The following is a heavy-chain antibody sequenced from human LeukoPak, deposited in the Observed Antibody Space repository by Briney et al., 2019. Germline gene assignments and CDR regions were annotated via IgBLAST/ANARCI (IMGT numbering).Heavy chain of an antibody. CDR1: GGSISSGDYS. J-gene: IGHJ4*02. V-gene: IGHV4-30-2*01. Sequence: PSETLSLTCAVSGGSISSGDYSWNWIRQPPGKGLEWIGYIYHSGSTYYNPSLKSRVTISVDRSKNHFSLKLSSVTAADTAVYYCARARDGYNYGPFDFWGQGTLVTVSS. CDR2: IYHSGST. D-gene: IGHD5-24*01. CDR3: ARARDGYNYGPFDF.